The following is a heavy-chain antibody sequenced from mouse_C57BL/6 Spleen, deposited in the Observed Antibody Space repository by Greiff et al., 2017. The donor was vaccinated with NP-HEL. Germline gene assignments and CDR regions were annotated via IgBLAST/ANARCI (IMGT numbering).Heavy chain of an antibody. CDR3: ARDSIYYDYDGFAY. V-gene: IGHV3-6*01. CDR2: ISYDGSN. CDR1: GYSITSGYY. Sequence: DVKLQESGPGLVKPSQSLSLTCSVTGYSITSGYYWNWIRQFPGNKLEWMGYISYDGSNNYNPSLKNRISITRDTSKNQFFLKLNSVTTEDTATYYCARDSIYYDYDGFAYWGQGTLVTVAA. J-gene: IGHJ3*01. D-gene: IGHD2-4*01.